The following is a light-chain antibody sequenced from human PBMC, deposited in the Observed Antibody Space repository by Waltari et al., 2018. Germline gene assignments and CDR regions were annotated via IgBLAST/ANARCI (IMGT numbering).Light chain of an antibody. CDR2: NTN. CDR1: SGSVSSHHY. Sequence: QTVVTQEPSFSVSPGGTIPLTCGLSSGSVSSHHYPSWYQQTPGQAPRTLIYNTNTPSSGVPARFSGSILGEKAALTITGAQADDECAYYCALYMGGGIWVFGGGTYLTVL. V-gene: IGLV8-61*01. CDR3: ALYMGGGIWV. J-gene: IGLJ3*02.